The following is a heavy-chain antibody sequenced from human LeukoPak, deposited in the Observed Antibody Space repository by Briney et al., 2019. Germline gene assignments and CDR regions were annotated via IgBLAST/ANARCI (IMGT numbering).Heavy chain of an antibody. D-gene: IGHD3-22*01. J-gene: IGHJ6*02. CDR2: ISYDGSNK. CDR3: ARSDSSGYYYIYYYGMDV. V-gene: IGHV3-30*04. CDR1: GFTFSSYA. Sequence: PGGSLRLSCAASGFTFSSYAMHWVRQAPGKGLEWVAVISYDGSNKYYADSVKGRFTISRDNSKNTLYLQMNSLRAEDTAVYYCARSDSSGYYYIYYYGMDVWGQGTTVTVSS.